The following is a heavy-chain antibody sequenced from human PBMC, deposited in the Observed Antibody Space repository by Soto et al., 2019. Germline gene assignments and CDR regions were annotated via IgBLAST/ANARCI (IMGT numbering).Heavy chain of an antibody. CDR1: GGSISSGGYY. Sequence: QVQLQESGPGLVKPSQTLSLTCTVSGGSISSGGYYWSWIRQHPGKGLEWIGYIYYSGSTYYNPSLKSRVTISVDTSKNQFSLKLSSVTAADTAVYYCASGSYLDSSGYYSLFDYWGQATLVTVSS. V-gene: IGHV4-31*03. CDR2: IYYSGST. CDR3: ASGSYLDSSGYYSLFDY. D-gene: IGHD3-22*01. J-gene: IGHJ4*02.